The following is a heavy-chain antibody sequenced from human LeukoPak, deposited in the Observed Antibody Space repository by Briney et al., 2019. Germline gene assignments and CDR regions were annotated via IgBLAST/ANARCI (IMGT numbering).Heavy chain of an antibody. V-gene: IGHV4-61*01. CDR3: ARGYRNNWRFDY. CDR2: ISYSGNT. D-gene: IGHD1-1*01. CDR1: GVSVRSDSNY. Sequence: SETLSLTCTVSGVSVRSDSNYWSWIRQPPGKGLEWIGYISYSGNTDYNPSLKSRVTMSLGTSKNELSLKRDSVTAADTAVYYCARGYRNNWRFDYWGQGTLVTVSS. J-gene: IGHJ4*02.